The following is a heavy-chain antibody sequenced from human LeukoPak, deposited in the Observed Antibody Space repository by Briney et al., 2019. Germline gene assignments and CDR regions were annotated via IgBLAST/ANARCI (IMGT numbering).Heavy chain of an antibody. V-gene: IGHV3-23*01. Sequence: GGSLRLSCAASGFTFRSFDMTWVRQAPGKGLEWVSTIGANGVSTNYADSVKGRFAISRDNSRNTLYLQINSLRAEDTAIYYCAKDKMESDYDPFDYWGQGTLVTVSS. CDR1: GFTFRSFD. D-gene: IGHD5-12*01. J-gene: IGHJ4*02. CDR3: AKDKMESDYDPFDY. CDR2: IGANGVST.